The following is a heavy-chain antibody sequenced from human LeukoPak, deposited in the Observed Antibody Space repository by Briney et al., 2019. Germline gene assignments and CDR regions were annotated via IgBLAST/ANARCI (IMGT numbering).Heavy chain of an antibody. CDR1: GFTFSNYA. D-gene: IGHD6-13*01. CDR2: IGDSGGNT. J-gene: IGHJ3*01. V-gene: IGHV3-23*01. CDR3: AKDRRYSNDAFDV. Sequence: PGGSLRLSCAASGFTFSNYAMSWVRQAPGRGLEWVATIGDSGGNTYYADSVKGRFTISRDNPKSTLHLQMNSLRAEDTAVYYCAKDRRYSNDAFDVWGQGTMVTVSS.